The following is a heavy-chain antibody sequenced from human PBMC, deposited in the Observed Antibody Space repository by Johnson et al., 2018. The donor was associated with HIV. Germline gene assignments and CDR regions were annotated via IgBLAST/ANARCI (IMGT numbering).Heavy chain of an antibody. V-gene: IGHV3-74*02. J-gene: IGHJ3*01. CDR3: ARAHLIFPKNAFDV. D-gene: IGHD3-3*02. CDR1: GFTFSSYW. CDR2: INSDGSST. Sequence: VQLVESGGGVVQPGRSLRLSCAASGFTFSSYWMHWVRQAPGKGLVWVSRINSDGSSTSYADSVKGRFTISRDNAKNTLYLQMNTLGADDTAFYYCARAHLIFPKNAFDVWGQGAMVMVSS.